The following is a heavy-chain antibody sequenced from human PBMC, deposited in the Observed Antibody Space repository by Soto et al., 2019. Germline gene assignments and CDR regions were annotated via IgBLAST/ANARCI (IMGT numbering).Heavy chain of an antibody. J-gene: IGHJ4*02. V-gene: IGHV3-23*01. CDR2: ISGSGSTI. Sequence: EVQLLESGGGLVQPGGSLRLSCAASGFTFSSYAVSWVRQAPGKGPEWISSISGSGSTIYYADSVKGRFTISRDNSKNTLYLQISSLRAEDTAVYYCAKVFYYYDSSGYYYFDYWGQGTLVTVSS. CDR1: GFTFSSYA. D-gene: IGHD3-22*01. CDR3: AKVFYYYDSSGYYYFDY.